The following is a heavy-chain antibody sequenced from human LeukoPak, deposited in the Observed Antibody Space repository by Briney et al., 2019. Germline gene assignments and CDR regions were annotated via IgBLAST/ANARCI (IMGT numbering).Heavy chain of an antibody. Sequence: GESLKISCKGSGYSFTSNWIGWVRQMPGKGLEWMGIIYPGDSDTRYSPSFQGQVTISADKSISTAYLQWSSLKASDTAMYYCARWIVVPAAHFDYWGQGTLVTVSS. CDR2: IYPGDSDT. CDR3: ARWIVVPAAHFDY. V-gene: IGHV5-51*01. J-gene: IGHJ4*02. CDR1: GYSFTSNW. D-gene: IGHD2-2*01.